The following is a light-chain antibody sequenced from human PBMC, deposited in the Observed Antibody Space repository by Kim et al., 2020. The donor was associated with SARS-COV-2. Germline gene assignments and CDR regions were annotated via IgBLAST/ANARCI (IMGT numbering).Light chain of an antibody. V-gene: IGLV2-8*01. CDR1: SRDVGGYNY. J-gene: IGLJ3*02. CDR3: SSYAGSNNWV. CDR2: EVS. Sequence: GQPVITSCRGRSRDVGGYNYVSWYKQHPGRAPNHMIYEVSRRPSGGPARCSGSKSGSTASLTVAGLQAEDEADYYCSSYAGSNNWVFGGGTQLTVL.